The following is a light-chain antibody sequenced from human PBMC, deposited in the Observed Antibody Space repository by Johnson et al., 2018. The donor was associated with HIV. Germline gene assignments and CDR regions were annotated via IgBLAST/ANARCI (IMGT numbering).Light chain of an antibody. V-gene: IGLV1-51*02. Sequence: QPVLTQPPSVSAAPGQKVTISCSGSNSNIGNSYVSWYQQLPRTAPKLLIYENNKRPSGIPDRFSGSTSGTSATLGITGLQTGDEADYYCGTWDSSLDAYVFGTGTKVAVL. CDR3: GTWDSSLDAYV. J-gene: IGLJ1*01. CDR2: ENN. CDR1: NSNIGNSY.